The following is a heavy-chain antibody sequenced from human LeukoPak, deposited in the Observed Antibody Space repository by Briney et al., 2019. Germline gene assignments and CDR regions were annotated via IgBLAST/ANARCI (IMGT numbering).Heavy chain of an antibody. CDR3: ARQGGCSSTSCYANYYYYGMDV. CDR2: NYYSGST. D-gene: IGHD2-2*01. CDR1: GGSISSYY. V-gene: IGHV4-59*08. Sequence: KPSETLSLTCTVSGGSISSYYWSWIRQPPGKGLEWIGYNYYSGSTNYNPSLKSRVTISVDTSKNQFSLKLSSVTAADTAVYYCARQGGCSSTSCYANYYYYGMDVWGQGTTVTVSS. J-gene: IGHJ6*02.